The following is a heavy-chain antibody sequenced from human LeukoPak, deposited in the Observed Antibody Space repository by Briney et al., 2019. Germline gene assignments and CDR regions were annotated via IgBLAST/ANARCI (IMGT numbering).Heavy chain of an antibody. V-gene: IGHV3-11*01. Sequence: PGGSLRLSCAASGFTFRDYYMTWIRQAPGKGLEWISYISRSGDTLYYADSVKGRFTISRDNSKNTLYLQMNSLRAEDTAVYYCAKPDSSGYYFNFDYWGQGTLVTVSS. CDR1: GFTFRDYY. J-gene: IGHJ4*02. D-gene: IGHD3-22*01. CDR3: AKPDSSGYYFNFDY. CDR2: ISRSGDTL.